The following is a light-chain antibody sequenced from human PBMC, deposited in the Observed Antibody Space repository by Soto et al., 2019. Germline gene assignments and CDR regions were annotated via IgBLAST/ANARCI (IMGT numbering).Light chain of an antibody. CDR3: SSYTSSSTPYV. Sequence: QSALTQPASVSGSPGQSITISCTGTSSDVGAYTYVSWYQQHPGKAPKRMIYDVSNRPSGVSNRFSGSKSGNTASLTISGLQAEDEADYYCSSYTSSSTPYVFGTGTKLTVL. CDR1: SSDVGAYTY. V-gene: IGLV2-14*01. CDR2: DVS. J-gene: IGLJ1*01.